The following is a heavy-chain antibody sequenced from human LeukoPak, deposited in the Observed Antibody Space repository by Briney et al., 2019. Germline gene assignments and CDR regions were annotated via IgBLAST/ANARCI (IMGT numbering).Heavy chain of an antibody. V-gene: IGHV4-34*01. CDR2: INHSGST. CDR1: GGSFSGYY. D-gene: IGHD1-1*01. CDR3: ARLDGPFDYYGMDV. J-gene: IGHJ6*02. Sequence: SETLSLTCAVYGGSFSGYYWSWIRQPPGKGLEWIGEINHSGSTNYNPSLKSRVTILVDTSKNQFSLKLSSVTAADTAVYYCARLDGPFDYYGMDVWGQGTTVTVSS.